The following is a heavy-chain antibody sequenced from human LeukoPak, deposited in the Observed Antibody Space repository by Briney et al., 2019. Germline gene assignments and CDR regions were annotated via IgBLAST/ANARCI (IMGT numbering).Heavy chain of an antibody. J-gene: IGHJ5*02. Sequence: GGSLRLSCAASGFSVGSYDMSWVRQAPGKGLEWVSGVSNDGGRTYYADSVKGRLTISRDTSKNSLYLQMNSLRAEDTAVYYCARRVSYDFWPDHWGQGTLVTVSS. V-gene: IGHV3-23*01. CDR3: ARRVSYDFWPDH. CDR2: VSNDGGRT. D-gene: IGHD3-3*01. CDR1: GFSVGSYD.